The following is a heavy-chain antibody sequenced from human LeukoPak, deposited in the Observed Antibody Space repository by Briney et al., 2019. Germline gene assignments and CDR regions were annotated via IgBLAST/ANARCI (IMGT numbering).Heavy chain of an antibody. Sequence: ASVKVSCKASGYTFRSYSISWVRQAPGQGLEWMGWISPSDGNTNYAQKLQDRVTMTTDTSTRTVYMELRSLRSDDTAVYYCARDSGWELEQFYSDYWGQGTLVTVSS. CDR3: ARDSGWELEQFYSDY. D-gene: IGHD1/OR15-1a*01. J-gene: IGHJ4*02. V-gene: IGHV1-18*01. CDR1: GYTFRSYS. CDR2: ISPSDGNT.